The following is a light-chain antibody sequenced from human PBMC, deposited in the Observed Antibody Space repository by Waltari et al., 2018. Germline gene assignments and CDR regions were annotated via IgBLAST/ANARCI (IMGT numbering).Light chain of an antibody. J-gene: IGKJ5*01. Sequence: DIQLTQSPSFLSESVGDRVTITSRSSQGSSNYLAWYQQKPGKAPTLLIYTASTLQGGVPSRCSGSGSGTEYHLTISSLQPEAFATYYCQHRHSYPITFGQGTRLEIK. CDR1: QGSSNY. CDR2: TAS. CDR3: QHRHSYPIT. V-gene: IGKV1-9*01.